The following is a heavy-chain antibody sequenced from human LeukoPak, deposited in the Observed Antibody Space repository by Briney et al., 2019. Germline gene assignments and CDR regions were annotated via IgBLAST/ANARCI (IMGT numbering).Heavy chain of an antibody. CDR3: AKDQGYSGYVQDAFDI. D-gene: IGHD5-12*01. J-gene: IGHJ3*02. CDR1: GFTFSSYA. V-gene: IGHV3-23*01. Sequence: QTGGSLRLSCAASGFTFSSYAMSWVRQALGKGLEWVSAISGSGGSTYYADSVKGRFTISRDNSKNTLYLQMNSLRAEDTAVYYCAKDQGYSGYVQDAFDIWGQGTMVTVSS. CDR2: ISGSGGST.